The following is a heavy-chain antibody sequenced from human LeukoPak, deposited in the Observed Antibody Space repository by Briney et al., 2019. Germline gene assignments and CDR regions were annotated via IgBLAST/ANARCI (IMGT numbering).Heavy chain of an antibody. Sequence: GGSLRLSCAASGFTFSSYSMNWVRQAPGKGLEWVSSISSSSSYIYYADSVKGRFTISRDNAKNSLYLQMNSLRAEDTAVYYCARERYSGYSFDYWGQGTLVTVSS. D-gene: IGHD5-12*01. V-gene: IGHV3-21*01. CDR3: ARERYSGYSFDY. CDR1: GFTFSSYS. CDR2: ISSSSSYI. J-gene: IGHJ4*02.